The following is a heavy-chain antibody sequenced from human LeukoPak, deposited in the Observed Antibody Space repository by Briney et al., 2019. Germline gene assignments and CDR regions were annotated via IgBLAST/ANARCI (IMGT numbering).Heavy chain of an antibody. D-gene: IGHD3-22*01. CDR3: ARGPRYDYDSSVYYFEF. V-gene: IGHV1-18*01. CDR2: INPYNGNT. J-gene: IGHJ4*02. CDR1: GYTFSSYG. Sequence: ASVKVSCKASGYTFSSYGISWVRQAPGQGLEWVGRINPYNGNTKYVQKFYDRVSMTTDTSTSTAYMELRRLRSGDTAMYCCARGPRYDYDSSVYYFEFWGQGTLVTVSS.